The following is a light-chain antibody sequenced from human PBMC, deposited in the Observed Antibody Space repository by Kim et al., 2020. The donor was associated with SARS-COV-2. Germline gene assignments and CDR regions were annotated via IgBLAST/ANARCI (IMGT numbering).Light chain of an antibody. J-gene: IGKJ4*01. CDR2: DAS. Sequence: DIQMTQSPSSLSASVGDRVTITCQASQDISNYLNWYQQKPGKAPKLLIYDASNLETRVPSRFSGSGSGTDFTFTISSLQPEDIATYYCQQYDNLLLTFGGGTKLEI. CDR1: QDISNY. CDR3: QQYDNLLLT. V-gene: IGKV1-33*01.